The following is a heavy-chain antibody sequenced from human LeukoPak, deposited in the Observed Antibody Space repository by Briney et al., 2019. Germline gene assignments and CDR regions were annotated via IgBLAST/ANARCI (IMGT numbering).Heavy chain of an antibody. CDR3: AKGASHFDY. Sequence: GGSLRLSCAASGFTFSNSGMSWVRQAPGKGLEWVSGISGSGDRTNYADSVKGRFTISRDNSKNTLYLQINSLRVDDTAVYYCAKGASHFDYWGQGALVTAPS. V-gene: IGHV3-23*01. CDR2: ISGSGDRT. CDR1: GFTFSNSG. J-gene: IGHJ4*02. D-gene: IGHD2-21*01.